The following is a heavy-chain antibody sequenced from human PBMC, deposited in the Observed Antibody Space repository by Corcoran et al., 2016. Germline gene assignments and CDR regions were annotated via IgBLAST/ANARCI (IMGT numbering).Heavy chain of an antibody. CDR3: ARDPDPSSGEYRGAFDI. V-gene: IGHV1-2*02. Sequence: QVQLVQSGAEVKKPGASVKVSCKASGYTFTGYYMHWVRQTPGQGLEWMGWINPNSGGTNYAQKFQGRVTMTRDTSISTAYMELSRLRYADTAVYYCARDPDPSSGEYRGAFDIWGQGTMVTVSS. CDR1: GYTFTGYY. D-gene: IGHD2-15*01. CDR2: INPNSGGT. J-gene: IGHJ3*02.